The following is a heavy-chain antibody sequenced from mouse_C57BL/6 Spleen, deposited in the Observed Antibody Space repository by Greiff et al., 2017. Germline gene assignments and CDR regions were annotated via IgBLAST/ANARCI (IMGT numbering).Heavy chain of an antibody. J-gene: IGHJ4*01. Sequence: VQLQQSGPVLVKPGPSVKISCKASGFTFTDYYMHWVKQSHGKSLEWIGLVYPYNGGTSYNQKFKGKATLTVDTSSSTAYMELNSLTSEDSAVYDCAKRKDYDSYAMDYWGQGTSVTVSS. CDR3: AKRKDYDSYAMDY. D-gene: IGHD2-4*01. CDR1: GFTFTDYY. CDR2: VYPYNGGT. V-gene: IGHV1-36*01.